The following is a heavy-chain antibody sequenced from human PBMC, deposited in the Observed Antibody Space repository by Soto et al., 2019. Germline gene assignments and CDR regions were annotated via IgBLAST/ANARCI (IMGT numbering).Heavy chain of an antibody. CDR1: GGSISSGDYY. CDR3: AGGVTTGYYYYGMDV. CDR2: IYYSGST. J-gene: IGHJ6*02. V-gene: IGHV4-61*08. Sequence: SETLSLTCTVSGGSISSGDYYWSWIRQPPGKGLEWIGYIYYSGSTNYNPSLKSRVTISVDTSKNQFSLKLSSVTAADTAVYYCAGGVTTGYYYYGMDVWGQGTTVTVSS. D-gene: IGHD4-4*01.